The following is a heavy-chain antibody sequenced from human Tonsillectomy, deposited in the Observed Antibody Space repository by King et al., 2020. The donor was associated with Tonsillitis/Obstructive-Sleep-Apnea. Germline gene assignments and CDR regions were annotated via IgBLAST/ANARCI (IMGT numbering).Heavy chain of an antibody. J-gene: IGHJ6*02. V-gene: IGHV3-30*04. D-gene: IGHD3/OR15-3a*01. CDR2: ISYDGGDK. CDR3: ARAGNTGWQYYYFGMDV. CDR1: GFTFSSFA. Sequence: VQLVESGGGVVQPGRSLRLSCAASGFTFSSFAMHWVRQAPGEGLEWVATISYDGGDKNYADPVKGRFTISRDDSKNKVFLQMNSLRTEDTAVYYCARAGNTGWQYYYFGMDVGGQGTTVTVSS.